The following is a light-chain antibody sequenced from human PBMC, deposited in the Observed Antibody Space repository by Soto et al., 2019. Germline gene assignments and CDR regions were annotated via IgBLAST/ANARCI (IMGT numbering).Light chain of an antibody. CDR1: QSISRW. Sequence: DIQMTQSPSTLSASVGDRVTITCRASQSISRWLDWYQQKPGKAPNLLIHDASSLERGVPSRFSGSGSGTEFTLTISSLQPDDFATYYCQQYNSYRTFGQGTNVEIK. CDR3: QQYNSYRT. J-gene: IGKJ1*01. V-gene: IGKV1-5*01. CDR2: DAS.